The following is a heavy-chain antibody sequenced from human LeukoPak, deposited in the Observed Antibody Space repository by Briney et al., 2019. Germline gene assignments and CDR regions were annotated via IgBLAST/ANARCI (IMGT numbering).Heavy chain of an antibody. CDR3: ARERGISIAARRKLNWFDP. V-gene: IGHV4-34*01. CDR2: INHSGST. D-gene: IGHD6-6*01. J-gene: IGHJ5*02. Sequence: PSETLSLTCAVYGGSFSDYCWNWIRQPPGKGLEWIGEINHSGSTNFNPSLKSRVTISVDTSKNQFSLKLSSVTAAGTAVYYCARERGISIAARRKLNWFDPWGQGTLVTVSS. CDR1: GGSFSDYC.